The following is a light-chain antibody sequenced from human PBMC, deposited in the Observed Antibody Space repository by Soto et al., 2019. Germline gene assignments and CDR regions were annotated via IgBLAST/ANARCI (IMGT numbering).Light chain of an antibody. Sequence: AIQMTQSPSSLSASIGDRVTITCRASQGIRNDLGWYQQKPGKAPKVLIYAASSLHSGVPSRFGGSGSGTDFTLTISCLQPEDFATYFCLQYHVYPYSFGQGTKVEI. CDR3: LQYHVYPYS. CDR1: QGIRND. CDR2: AAS. V-gene: IGKV1-6*01. J-gene: IGKJ2*03.